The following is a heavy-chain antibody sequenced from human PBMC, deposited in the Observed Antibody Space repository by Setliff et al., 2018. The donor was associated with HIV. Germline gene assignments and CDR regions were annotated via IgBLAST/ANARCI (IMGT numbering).Heavy chain of an antibody. CDR1: GGTFSSYV. Sequence: ASVKVSCKASGGTFSSYVISWVRQAPGQGLEWMGSFNPEDGKTIYAQKFQGRVTMTRDTSTSTAYMELSSLRSEDTAVYYCARDPSPYYSDDSGYPDDAFDIWGQGTMVTVSS. CDR3: ARDPSPYYSDDSGYPDDAFDI. CDR2: FNPEDGKT. J-gene: IGHJ3*02. V-gene: IGHV1-69*04. D-gene: IGHD3-22*01.